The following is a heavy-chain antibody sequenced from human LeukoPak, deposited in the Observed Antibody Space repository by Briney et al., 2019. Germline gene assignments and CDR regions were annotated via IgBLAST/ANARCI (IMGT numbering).Heavy chain of an antibody. Sequence: GASVKVSCKASGYTFTGYYMHWVRQAPGQGLEWMGWINPNSGGTNYAQKFQGRVTMTRDTSISTAYMELSRLRSDDTAVYYCARVYSSGWYGYYYYMDVWGKGTTVTVSS. D-gene: IGHD6-19*01. CDR2: INPNSGGT. V-gene: IGHV1-2*02. J-gene: IGHJ6*03. CDR3: ARVYSSGWYGYYYYMDV. CDR1: GYTFTGYY.